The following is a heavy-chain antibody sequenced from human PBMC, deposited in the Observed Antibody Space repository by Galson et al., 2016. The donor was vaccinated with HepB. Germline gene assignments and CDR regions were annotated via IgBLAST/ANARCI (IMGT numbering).Heavy chain of an antibody. V-gene: IGHV3-7*03. J-gene: IGHJ6*02. CDR1: GFSFSAYW. CDR2: IKQDGSEK. D-gene: IGHD1-14*01. CDR3: ARDRLTSVTRHWTGTTYSYYGMDV. Sequence: SLSLSCAASGFSFSAYWMSWVRQSPGKGLAWVANIKQDGSEKYYVDSVKGRFTISRDNARNSLYLQVNGLRADDTAVYYCARDRLTSVTRHWTGTTYSYYGMDVWGQGTTVTVSS.